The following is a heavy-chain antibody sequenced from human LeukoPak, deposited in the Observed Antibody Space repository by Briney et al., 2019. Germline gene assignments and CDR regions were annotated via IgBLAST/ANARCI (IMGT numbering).Heavy chain of an antibody. D-gene: IGHD3-22*01. CDR1: GFTFSDYY. Sequence: GGSLRLSCAASGFTFSDYYMSWIRQAPGKGLEWVSYISSSGSTIYYADSVKGRFTISRDNAKNTLYLQMNSLRAEDTAVYYCARGLYLPFRDSSGAFDIWGQGTMVTVSS. V-gene: IGHV3-11*04. J-gene: IGHJ3*02. CDR2: ISSSGSTI. CDR3: ARGLYLPFRDSSGAFDI.